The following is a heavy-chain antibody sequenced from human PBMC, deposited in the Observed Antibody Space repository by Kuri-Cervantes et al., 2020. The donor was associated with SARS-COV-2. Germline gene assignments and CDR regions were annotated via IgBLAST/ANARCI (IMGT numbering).Heavy chain of an antibody. CDR1: GYTFTDYY. CDR3: ARGGKHHHILRFLESVHSDS. CDR2: INPNSGGT. V-gene: IGHV1-2*04. D-gene: IGHD3-3*01. Sequence: ASVKVSCKASGYTFTDYYINWVRQAPGQGLEWMGWINPNSGGTNYAQRYQGWVTMTRDTSTRTAYMELSRLTSDDTAVYFCARGGKHHHILRFLESVHSDSWGQGTLVTVSS. J-gene: IGHJ4*02.